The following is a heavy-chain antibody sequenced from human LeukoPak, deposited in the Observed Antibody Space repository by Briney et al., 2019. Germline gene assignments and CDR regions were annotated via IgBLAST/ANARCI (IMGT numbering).Heavy chain of an antibody. J-gene: IGHJ4*02. CDR2: ISAYNGNT. D-gene: IGHD2-15*01. Sequence: GASVKVSCKASGYTVTSYGISWVRQAPGQGLEWMGWISAYNGNTNYAQKLQGRVTMTTDTSTSTAYMELRSLRSDDTAVYYCARACSGGSCYPAGFDYWGQGTLVTVSS. CDR1: GYTVTSYG. CDR3: ARACSGGSCYPAGFDY. V-gene: IGHV1-18*01.